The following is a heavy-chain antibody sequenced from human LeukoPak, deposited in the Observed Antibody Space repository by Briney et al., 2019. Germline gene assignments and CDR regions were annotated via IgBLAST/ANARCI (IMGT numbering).Heavy chain of an antibody. CDR2: IKQDGSDK. CDR3: ARSSSLDAFDI. Sequence: GGSLRLSCAASGFTFSGYWMSWVRQAPGKGLEWVANIKQDGSDKYYVDSVKGRFTVSRDNAKNSLYLQMNSLRAEDSAVYYCARSSSLDAFDIWGQGTMVTVSS. CDR1: GFTFSGYW. J-gene: IGHJ3*02. V-gene: IGHV3-7*01. D-gene: IGHD6-13*01.